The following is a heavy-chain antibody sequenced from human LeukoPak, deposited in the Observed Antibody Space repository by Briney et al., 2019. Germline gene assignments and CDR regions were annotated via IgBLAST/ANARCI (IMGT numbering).Heavy chain of an antibody. CDR3: ARDGYYYGSGSHNAFDI. J-gene: IGHJ3*02. CDR1: GYDFTNYG. D-gene: IGHD3-10*01. Sequence: ASVKVSCKASGYDFTNYGVSWVRQAPGQGLEWMGWISAYNGATNYAQMLQGRVTLTTDTSTNTAYMELRSLRSDDTAVYYCARDGYYYGSGSHNAFDIWGQGTLVTISS. V-gene: IGHV1-18*01. CDR2: ISAYNGAT.